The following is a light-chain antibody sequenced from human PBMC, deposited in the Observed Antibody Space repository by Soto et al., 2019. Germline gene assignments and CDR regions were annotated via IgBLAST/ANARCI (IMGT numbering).Light chain of an antibody. Sequence: VVVTQSPATLSVSPGEGATLSCRASQNVNNNLAWYQQKPGQAPSLLIYGASTRATGIPARFSGRGSGTEFTLTISSLQSEEFAVYYCQQDNNWLTFGGGTKVEIK. CDR2: GAS. J-gene: IGKJ4*01. V-gene: IGKV3-15*01. CDR3: QQDNNWLT. CDR1: QNVNNN.